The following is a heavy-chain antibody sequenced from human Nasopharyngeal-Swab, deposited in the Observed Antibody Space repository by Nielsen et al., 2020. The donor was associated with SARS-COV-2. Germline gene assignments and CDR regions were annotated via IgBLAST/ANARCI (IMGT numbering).Heavy chain of an antibody. V-gene: IGHV4-31*03. Sequence: SETLSLTCTVSGGSISSGGYYWSWIRQHPGKGLEWIGYIYYSGSTYYNPSLKSRVTISADTSKNQFSLKLSSVTAADTAVYYCARDNYGPGSYLSYGMDVWGQGTTVTVSS. CDR2: IYYSGST. CDR1: GGSISSGGYY. J-gene: IGHJ6*02. CDR3: ARDNYGPGSYLSYGMDV. D-gene: IGHD3-10*01.